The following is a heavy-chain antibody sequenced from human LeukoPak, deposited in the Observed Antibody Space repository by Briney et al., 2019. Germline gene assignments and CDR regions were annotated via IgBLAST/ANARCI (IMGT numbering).Heavy chain of an antibody. D-gene: IGHD2-8*01. CDR3: ARQRGGQYEDAFDI. CDR2: INPGGGTT. Sequence: ASVEVSCKASGYTFTSSYMHWVRQAPGQGLEWVGIINPGGGTTIYAQNFQGRVTMTRDTSTSTVYMELSSLRSEDTAVYYCARQRGGQYEDAFDIWGQGTMVTVSS. V-gene: IGHV1-46*01. J-gene: IGHJ3*02. CDR1: GYTFTSSY.